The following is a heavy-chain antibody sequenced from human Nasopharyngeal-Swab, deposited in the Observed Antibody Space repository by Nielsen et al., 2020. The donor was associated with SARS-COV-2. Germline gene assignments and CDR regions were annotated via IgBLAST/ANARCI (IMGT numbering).Heavy chain of an antibody. CDR1: GYSFTSYW. CDR3: ASFSGDWFDP. Sequence: GGSLRLSCKGSGYSFTSYWIGWVRQMPGKGLEWMGIIYPGDSNTRYSPSFQGQVTISADKSISTAYLQWSSLKASDTAMYYCASFSGDWFDPWGQGTLVTVSS. CDR2: IYPGDSNT. V-gene: IGHV5-51*01. D-gene: IGHD1-26*01. J-gene: IGHJ5*02.